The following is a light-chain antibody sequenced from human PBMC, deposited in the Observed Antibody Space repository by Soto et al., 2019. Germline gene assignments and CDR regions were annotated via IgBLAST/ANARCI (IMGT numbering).Light chain of an antibody. CDR3: QSLIT. Sequence: EIVLTHSPATLSLSPGESATLSCRASQSVSNYLPWYQQKPGQATRLLIYDVTNRATGIPARFSVSGSGTDFTLTISSLEPEDIAVNYCQSLITFGPGTKVD. CDR2: DVT. CDR1: QSVSNY. V-gene: IGKV3-11*01. J-gene: IGKJ3*01.